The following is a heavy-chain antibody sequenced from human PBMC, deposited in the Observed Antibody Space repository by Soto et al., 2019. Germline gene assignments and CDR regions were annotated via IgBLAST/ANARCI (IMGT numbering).Heavy chain of an antibody. Sequence: QVQLQQWGAGLLKPSETLSLTCAVYGGSLSGYYWSWIRQPPGKGLEWIGEINHSGSTSHNPSLKSRVSISVDTTKNQLSLKLSSITAADTAVYYCARGHGYNNGHHYYNGMDVWGQGTTVTVSS. CDR2: INHSGST. D-gene: IGHD5-18*01. V-gene: IGHV4-34*01. CDR3: ARGHGYNNGHHYYNGMDV. CDR1: GGSLSGYY. J-gene: IGHJ6*02.